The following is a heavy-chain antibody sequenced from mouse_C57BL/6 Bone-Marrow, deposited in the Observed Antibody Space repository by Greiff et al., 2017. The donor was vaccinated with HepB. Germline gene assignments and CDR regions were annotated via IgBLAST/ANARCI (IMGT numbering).Heavy chain of an antibody. D-gene: IGHD1-1*01. V-gene: IGHV1-11*01. CDR2: IYPVSGET. Sequence: LVESGAELASPGASVTLSCKASGYTFTDHIMNWVKKRPGQGLEWIGRIYPVSGETNYNQKFMGKATFSVDRSSSTVYMVLNSLTSEDPAVYYCGRPYGSSYVKNYWGQGTTLTVSS. CDR3: GRPYGSSYVKNY. J-gene: IGHJ2*01. CDR1: GYTFTDHI.